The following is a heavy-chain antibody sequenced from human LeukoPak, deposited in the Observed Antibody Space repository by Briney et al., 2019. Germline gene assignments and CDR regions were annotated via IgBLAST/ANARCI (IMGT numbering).Heavy chain of an antibody. V-gene: IGHV4-59*01. J-gene: IGHJ4*02. D-gene: IGHD3-10*01. Sequence: PSETLSLTCTVSGGSISSYYWSWIRQPPGKGLEWIGYIYYSGSTKYNPSLKSRVTMSVDTSKNQFSLKLSSVTAADTAVYYCAREEHYGSASFHFDYWGQGTLVTVSS. CDR2: IYYSGST. CDR3: AREEHYGSASFHFDY. CDR1: GGSISSYY.